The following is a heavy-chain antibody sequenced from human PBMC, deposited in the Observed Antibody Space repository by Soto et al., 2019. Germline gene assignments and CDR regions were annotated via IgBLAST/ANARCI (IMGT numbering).Heavy chain of an antibody. V-gene: IGHV4-4*02. D-gene: IGHD5-12*01. CDR3: TKNSAYALDY. Sequence: QVQLQESGPGLVKPSGTLSLSCAVSGGSVSNNNWWSWFCQSPVNGLEWIGEIQHSGGTSYNPSLESRATLSVETSKNELSLRLNYVSAADTVVYYCTKNSAYALDYWALGILVNISS. J-gene: IGHJ4*02. CDR1: GGSVSNNNW. CDR2: IQHSGGT.